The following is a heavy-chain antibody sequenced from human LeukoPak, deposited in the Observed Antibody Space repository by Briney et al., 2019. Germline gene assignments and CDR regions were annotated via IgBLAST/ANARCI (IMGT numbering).Heavy chain of an antibody. CDR3: ATPAYCGDDCYSSYFDY. CDR2: SISILGTT. Sequence: SVKVSCKASGGTFNIDTITWVRQAPGQGLEWMGGSISILGTTNYAQKFQGRVTITADESTSTAYMELSSLKSEDTAVYYCATPAYCGDDCYSSYFDYWGHGSLVTVSS. CDR1: GGTFNIDT. J-gene: IGHJ4*01. V-gene: IGHV1-69*13. D-gene: IGHD2-21*02.